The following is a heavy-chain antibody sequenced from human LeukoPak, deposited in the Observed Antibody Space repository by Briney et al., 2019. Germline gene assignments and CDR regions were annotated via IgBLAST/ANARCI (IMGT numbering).Heavy chain of an antibody. V-gene: IGHV1-46*01. Sequence: ASVTVSCKASGYTFTSYYMHWVRQAPGQGLEWMGVINPSGGSTSYAQKFQGRVTMTRDTSTSTVYMELSSLRSEDTAVYYCARDGPTTVVNQDYYYGMDVWGQGTTVTVSS. D-gene: IGHD4-23*01. CDR3: ARDGPTTVVNQDYYYGMDV. CDR1: GYTFTSYY. J-gene: IGHJ6*02. CDR2: INPSGGST.